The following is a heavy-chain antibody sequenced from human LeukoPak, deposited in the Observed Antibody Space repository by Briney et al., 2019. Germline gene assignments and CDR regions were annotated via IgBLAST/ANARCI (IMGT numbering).Heavy chain of an antibody. D-gene: IGHD3-22*01. CDR2: IYYSGST. Sequence: SETLSLTCTVSGGSISSYYWSWIRQPPGKGLEWIGYIYYSGSTNYNPSLESRVTISVDTSKNQFSLKLSSVTAADTAVYYCARAYYYDSSGYYSRPFDYWGQGTLVTVSS. CDR1: GGSISSYY. V-gene: IGHV4-59*01. CDR3: ARAYYYDSSGYYSRPFDY. J-gene: IGHJ4*02.